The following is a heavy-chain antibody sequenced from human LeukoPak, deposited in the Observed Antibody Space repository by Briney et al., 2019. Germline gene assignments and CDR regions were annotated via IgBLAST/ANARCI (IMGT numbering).Heavy chain of an antibody. CDR3: ASYHY. Sequence: GGSLRLSCAASGFTFSNYVASWVRQAPGKGLEWVAVISYDGSNKYYADSVKGQFTISRDNSKNTLYLQMNSLRAEDTAVYYCASYHYWDQGTLVTVSS. V-gene: IGHV3-30-3*01. CDR1: GFTFSNYV. J-gene: IGHJ4*02. CDR2: ISYDGSNK.